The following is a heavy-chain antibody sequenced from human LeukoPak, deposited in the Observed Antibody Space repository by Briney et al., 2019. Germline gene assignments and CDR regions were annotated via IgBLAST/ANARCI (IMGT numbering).Heavy chain of an antibody. CDR1: GGSISSYY. V-gene: IGHV4-59*08. CDR3: ARIRIAAEGWFDP. J-gene: IGHJ5*02. CDR2: IYYSGST. D-gene: IGHD6-13*01. Sequence: KPSETLSLTCTVSGGSISSYYWSWIRQPPGKGLEWIGYIYYSGSTNYNPSLKSRVTISIDTSKNQFSLKLSSVTAADTAVYYCARIRIAAEGWFDPWGQGTLVTVSS.